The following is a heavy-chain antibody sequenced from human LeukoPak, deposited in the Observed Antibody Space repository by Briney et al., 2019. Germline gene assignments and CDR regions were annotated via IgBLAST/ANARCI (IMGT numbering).Heavy chain of an antibody. CDR2: INQDGSQK. J-gene: IGHJ4*02. CDR1: GFTVNSNY. D-gene: IGHD6-13*01. V-gene: IGHV3-7*01. CDR3: ARGLATAAAY. Sequence: GGSLRLSCAASGFTVNSNYMSWVRQAPGKGLEWLANINQDGSQKYYVASLKGRFTISRDNAKNSVYLQINSLRAEDTAVYYCARGLATAAAYWGQGTLVTVSS.